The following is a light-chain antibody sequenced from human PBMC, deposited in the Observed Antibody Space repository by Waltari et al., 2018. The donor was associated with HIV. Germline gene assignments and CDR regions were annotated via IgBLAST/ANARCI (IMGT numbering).Light chain of an antibody. J-gene: IGLJ1*01. CDR1: ALPKQY. Sequence: SYELTQPPSVSVSPGQTARITCSGDALPKQYAYWYQQKPGQAPVLVIYKDSERPSGIPERFSGSSSGTTVTLTISGVQAEDEADYYCQVWDKNTGIFGTGTKVTVL. V-gene: IGLV3-25*03. CDR3: QVWDKNTGI. CDR2: KDS.